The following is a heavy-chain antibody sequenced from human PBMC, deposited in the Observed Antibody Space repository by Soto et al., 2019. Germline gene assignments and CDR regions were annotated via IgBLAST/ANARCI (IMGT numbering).Heavy chain of an antibody. CDR1: GFNFRNYA. V-gene: IGHV3-23*01. J-gene: IGHJ4*02. CDR2: LSGGGGST. Sequence: PGGSLRLSCAASGFNFRNYAMGWVRQAPGKGLEWVSALSGGGGSTYYVDSVKGRFTISRDNSKNTLYLQMNSLRAEDTAVYYCAKDPFWTGYYTIEYWGQGTLVTVYS. CDR3: AKDPFWTGYYTIEY. D-gene: IGHD3-3*01.